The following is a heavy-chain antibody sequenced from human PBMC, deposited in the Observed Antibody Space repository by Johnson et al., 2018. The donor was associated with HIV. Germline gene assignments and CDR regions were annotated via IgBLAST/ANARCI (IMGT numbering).Heavy chain of an antibody. Sequence: VQLVESGGGLVQPGGSLRLSCAASGFTFDDYAMHWVRQAPGKGLEWVSGIGWHSGSIGYEDSVKGRFTISRDNARNFLYLQMNSVRAEDTAFYFCSRVLNARPQWALDIWGQGTMVTVSS. V-gene: IGHV3-9*01. CDR1: GFTFDDYA. CDR3: SRVLNARPQWALDI. J-gene: IGHJ3*02. D-gene: IGHD5-24*01. CDR2: IGWHSGSI.